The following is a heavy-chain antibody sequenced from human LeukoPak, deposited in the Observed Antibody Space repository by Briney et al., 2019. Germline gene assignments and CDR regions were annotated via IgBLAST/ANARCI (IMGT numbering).Heavy chain of an antibody. J-gene: IGHJ2*01. V-gene: IGHV4-59*08. CDR3: ARHSLQDYDFWSGYEGWYFDL. CDR1: GGSISSYY. Sequence: PSETLSLTCTVSGGSISSYYWSWIRQPPGKGLEWIGYIYYSGSTNYNPSLKGRVTISVDTSKNQFSLKLSSVTAADTAVYYCARHSLQDYDFWSGYEGWYFDLWGRGTLVTVSS. D-gene: IGHD3-3*01. CDR2: IYYSGST.